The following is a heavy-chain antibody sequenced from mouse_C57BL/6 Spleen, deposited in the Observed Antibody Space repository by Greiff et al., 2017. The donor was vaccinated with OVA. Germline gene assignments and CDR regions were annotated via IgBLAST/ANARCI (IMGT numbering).Heavy chain of an antibody. J-gene: IGHJ1*03. D-gene: IGHD1-1*01. Sequence: DVHLVESGGGLVKPGGSLKLSCAASGFTFSSYAMSWVRQTPEKRLEWVATISDGGSYTYYPDNVKGRFTISRDNAKNNLYLQMSHLKSEDTAMYYCARALSTTGYFDVWGTGTTVTVSS. V-gene: IGHV5-4*01. CDR2: ISDGGSYT. CDR1: GFTFSSYA. CDR3: ARALSTTGYFDV.